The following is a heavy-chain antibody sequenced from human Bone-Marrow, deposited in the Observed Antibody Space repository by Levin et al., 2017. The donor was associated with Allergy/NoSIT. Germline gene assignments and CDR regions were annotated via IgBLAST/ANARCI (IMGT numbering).Heavy chain of an antibody. J-gene: IGHJ6*03. D-gene: IGHD2-21*01. CDR3: ARRMTVVYSMDI. CDR1: EGSLHNYY. V-gene: IGHV4-34*01. CDR2: INYGGGT. Sequence: SQTLSLPCAVYEGSLHNYYWSWIRQPPGKGLEWIGEINYGGGTNYNPSLKSRVTISLDRSNYQFSLRLRSMTAADTAVYYCARRMTVVYSMDIWGKGTTVTVSS.